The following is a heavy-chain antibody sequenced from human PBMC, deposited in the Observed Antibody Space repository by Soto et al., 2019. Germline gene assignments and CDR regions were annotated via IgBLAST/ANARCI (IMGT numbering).Heavy chain of an antibody. CDR2: ISAYNGNT. D-gene: IGHD3-3*01. J-gene: IGHJ6*02. CDR1: GYTFTSYG. V-gene: IGHV1-18*04. CDR3: ARDQEDYDFWSGYYSYYYYGMDV. Sequence: QVQLVQSGAEVKKPGASVKVSCKASGYTFTSYGISWVRQAPGQGLEWMGWISAYNGNTNYAQKLQGRVTMTTDTSTSTAYMELRSLRSDDTAVYYCARDQEDYDFWSGYYSYYYYGMDVWGQGTTVTVS.